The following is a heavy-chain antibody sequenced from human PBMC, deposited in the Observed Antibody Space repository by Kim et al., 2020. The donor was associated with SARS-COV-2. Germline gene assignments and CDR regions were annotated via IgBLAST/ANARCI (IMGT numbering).Heavy chain of an antibody. J-gene: IGHJ4*02. Sequence: DSVKGRLTIARDNAKDSLYLQINSLRAEDTALYYCAKEIIFRSNPREGFDYWGQGTLVTVSS. V-gene: IGHV3-9*01. CDR3: AKEIIFRSNPREGFDY. D-gene: IGHD3-3*02.